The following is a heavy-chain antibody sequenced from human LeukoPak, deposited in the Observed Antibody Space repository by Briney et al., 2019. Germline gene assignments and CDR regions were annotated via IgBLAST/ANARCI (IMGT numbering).Heavy chain of an antibody. CDR2: IWYDGSNE. D-gene: IGHD4-17*01. Sequence: GGSLRLSCAASGFTFSSYGMHWVRQAPGKGLEWVAVIWYDGSNEYYADSVKGRFTISRDNSKDTLYLQMNSLRAEDTAVYYCAKDLRGYGTYYFDYWGQGTLVTVSS. J-gene: IGHJ4*02. CDR3: AKDLRGYGTYYFDY. V-gene: IGHV3-33*06. CDR1: GFTFSSYG.